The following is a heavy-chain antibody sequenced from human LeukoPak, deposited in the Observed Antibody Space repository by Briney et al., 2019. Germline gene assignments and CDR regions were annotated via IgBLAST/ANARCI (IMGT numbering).Heavy chain of an antibody. CDR3: AKDGLSGYDSDHYMDV. V-gene: IGHV3-30*02. J-gene: IGHJ6*03. Sequence: PGGSLRLSCAASGFTFSSYGMHWVRQAPGKGLEWVAVIWYGGSNKYYADSVKGRFTISRDNSKNTLYLQMNSLRAEDTAVYYCAKDGLSGYDSDHYMDVWGKGTTVTVSS. CDR1: GFTFSSYG. D-gene: IGHD5-12*01. CDR2: IWYGGSNK.